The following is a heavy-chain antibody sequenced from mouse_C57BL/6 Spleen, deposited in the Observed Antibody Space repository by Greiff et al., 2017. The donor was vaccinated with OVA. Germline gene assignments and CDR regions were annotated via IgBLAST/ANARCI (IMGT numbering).Heavy chain of an antibody. CDR1: GYTFTSYW. J-gene: IGHJ2*01. Sequence: QVQLQQPGAELVRPGTSVKLSCKASGYTFTSYWMHWVKQRPGQGLEWIGVIDPSDSYTNYNQKFKGKATLTVDTSSSTAYMQLSSLTSEDSAVYYCARFITTVVGNWGQGTTLTVSS. V-gene: IGHV1-59*01. CDR2: IDPSDSYT. CDR3: ARFITTVVGN. D-gene: IGHD1-1*01.